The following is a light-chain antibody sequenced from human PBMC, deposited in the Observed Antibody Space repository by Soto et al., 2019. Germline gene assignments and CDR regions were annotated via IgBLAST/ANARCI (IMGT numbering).Light chain of an antibody. CDR1: QSVRSN. V-gene: IGKV3-15*01. J-gene: IGKJ1*01. CDR2: GAS. CDR3: QQYNNWQWT. Sequence: EIVMTQSPATLSVSPGERATLSCRASQSVRSNLACYQQKPGQAPRLLIYGASTRAPGFPARFSGSGSGTAFTLTISSLQSEDFAVYYCQQYNNWQWTLRQGTKVDIK.